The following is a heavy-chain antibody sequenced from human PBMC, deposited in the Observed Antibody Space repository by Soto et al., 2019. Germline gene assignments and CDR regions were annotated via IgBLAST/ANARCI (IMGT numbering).Heavy chain of an antibody. D-gene: IGHD2-15*01. CDR3: AKDGAPRYCSGRSCHPAGAY. CDR2: ISHDGSNK. CDR1: GFTFSNYG. Sequence: GVLRLSCAGSGFTFSNYGLHWVRQTPGKGLEWVAFISHDGSNKYYADSVKGRFTISRDSSKSTLYLQMDSLRVEDTAVYYCAKDGAPRYCSGRSCHPAGAYWGQGTLVTVSS. V-gene: IGHV3-30*18. J-gene: IGHJ4*02.